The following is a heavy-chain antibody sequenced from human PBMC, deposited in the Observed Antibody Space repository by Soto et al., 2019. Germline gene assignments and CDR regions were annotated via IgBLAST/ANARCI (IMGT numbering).Heavy chain of an antibody. CDR3: ARDPAYCISTSCSNWFDP. Sequence: SETLSLTNTVSGGTISSGDYYWSWIRQPPGKGLEWIGYIYYSGSTYYNPSLKSRVTISVDTSKNQFSLKLSSVTAADTAVYYCARDPAYCISTSCSNWFDPLGKGTLVTVSS. D-gene: IGHD2-2*01. CDR2: IYYSGST. J-gene: IGHJ5*02. CDR1: GGTISSGDYY. V-gene: IGHV4-30-4*01.